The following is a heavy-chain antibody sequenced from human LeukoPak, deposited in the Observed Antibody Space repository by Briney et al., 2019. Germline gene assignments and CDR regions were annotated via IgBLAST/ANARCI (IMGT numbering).Heavy chain of an antibody. J-gene: IGHJ6*02. CDR3: ARGRGYSYGYEGSPTGYYYGMDV. D-gene: IGHD5-18*01. Sequence: VASVKVSCKASGFTFSTSAVHWVRQARGQRLEWIGWIVVGSGNTSCAQNFQKRVTFTRDMSTSTAYMELSSLRSEDTAVYYCARGRGYSYGYEGSPTGYYYGMDVWGQGTTVTVSS. V-gene: IGHV1-58*01. CDR2: IVVGSGNT. CDR1: GFTFSTSA.